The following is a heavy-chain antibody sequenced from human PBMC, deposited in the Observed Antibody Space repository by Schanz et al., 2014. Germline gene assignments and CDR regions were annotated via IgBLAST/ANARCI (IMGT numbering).Heavy chain of an antibody. CDR1: GFIFSNFA. CDR2: ISGSGAGT. D-gene: IGHD6-19*01. CDR3: ARKTDSSGTGDY. V-gene: IGHV3-23*04. J-gene: IGHJ4*02. Sequence: EVQLVESGGGLVQPGGSLRLSCAASGFIFSNFAMEWVRQAPGKGLEWVSAISGSGAGTYYADSVKGRFTFSRDNSKNTLYLQMNSLRAEDTAVYYCARKTDSSGTGDYWGQGTLVTVSS.